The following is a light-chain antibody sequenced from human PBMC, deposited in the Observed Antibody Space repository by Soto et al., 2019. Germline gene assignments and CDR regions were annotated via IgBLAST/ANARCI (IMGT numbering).Light chain of an antibody. CDR3: QQYGSSPLT. Sequence: EIVLTQSPGTLSLSPGERATLSCRASQSVSNTYLAWYQQKPGQAPRLLIYDASSRATGIPDRFSGSGSGTDFTLTISRLEAEDFAVYYCQQYGSSPLTFGGGTKVEIK. CDR2: DAS. V-gene: IGKV3-20*01. J-gene: IGKJ4*01. CDR1: QSVSNTY.